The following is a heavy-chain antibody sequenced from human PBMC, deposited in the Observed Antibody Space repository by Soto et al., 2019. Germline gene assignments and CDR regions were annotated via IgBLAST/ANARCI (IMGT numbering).Heavy chain of an antibody. D-gene: IGHD1-26*01. Sequence: SETLSLTCNVSGGSIRSYYWSWIRQPAGKALEWIGRIYTSGTTNYNPSLKSRATILIDTSKNQFSLKLRSVTAADTAVYHCAREGARGFGIDVRAQGNMVSVSS. CDR2: IYTSGTT. J-gene: IGHJ6*01. CDR1: GGSIRSYY. V-gene: IGHV4-4*07. CDR3: AREGARGFGIDV.